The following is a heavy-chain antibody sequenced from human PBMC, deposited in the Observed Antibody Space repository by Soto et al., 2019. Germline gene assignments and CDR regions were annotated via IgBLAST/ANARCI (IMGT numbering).Heavy chain of an antibody. V-gene: IGHV4-31*03. CDR2: IYYSGST. D-gene: IGHD3-3*01. CDR1: GGSISSGGYY. CDR3: ARDYLLRFLGDYYGMDV. J-gene: IGHJ6*02. Sequence: SETLSLTCTVSGGSISSGGYYWSWIRQHPGKGLEWIGYIYYSGSTYYNPSLKSRVTISVDTSKNQFSLKLSSVTAADTAVYYCARDYLLRFLGDYYGMDVWGQGTTVTVSS.